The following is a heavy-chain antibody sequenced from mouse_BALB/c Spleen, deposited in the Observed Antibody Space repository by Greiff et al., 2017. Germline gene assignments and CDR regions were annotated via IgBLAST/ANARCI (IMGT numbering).Heavy chain of an antibody. J-gene: IGHJ4*01. V-gene: IGHV5-4*02. CDR2: ISDGGSYT. CDR3: ASRDDGYYDAMDY. D-gene: IGHD2-3*01. Sequence: EVMLVASGGGLVKPGGSLKLSCAASGFTFSDYYMYWVRQTPEKRLEWVATISDGGSYTYYPDSVKGRFTISRDNAKNNLYLQMSSLKSEDTAMYYCASRDDGYYDAMDYWGQGTSVTVSS. CDR1: GFTFSDYY.